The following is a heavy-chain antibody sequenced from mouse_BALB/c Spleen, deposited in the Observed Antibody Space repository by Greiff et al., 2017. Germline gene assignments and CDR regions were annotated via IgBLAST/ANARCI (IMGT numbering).Heavy chain of an antibody. V-gene: IGHV1S137*01. CDR1: GYTFTDYA. CDR2: ISTYYGDA. Sequence: VKLMESGAELVRPGVSVKISCKGSGYTFTDYAMHWVKQSHAKSLEWIGVISTYYGDASYNQKFKGKATMTVDKSSSTAYMELARLTSEDSAIYYCARPGGGNSYFDYWGQGTTLTVSS. D-gene: IGHD2-1*01. CDR3: ARPGGGNSYFDY. J-gene: IGHJ2*01.